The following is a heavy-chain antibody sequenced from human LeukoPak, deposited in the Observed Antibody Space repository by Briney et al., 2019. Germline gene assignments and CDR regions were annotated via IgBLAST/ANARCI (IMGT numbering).Heavy chain of an antibody. Sequence: SETLSLTCTVSAGSINTYFWTWVRQPAGKGLEWIGRISGSGTAFYNPSLESRVTISLDTANYQLFLRMTSVSAADTAVYYCARGTELTRTSGHYSFDYWGQGTLVSVSS. D-gene: IGHD1-7*01. CDR2: ISGSGTA. J-gene: IGHJ4*02. CDR1: AGSINTYF. V-gene: IGHV4-4*07. CDR3: ARGTELTRTSGHYSFDY.